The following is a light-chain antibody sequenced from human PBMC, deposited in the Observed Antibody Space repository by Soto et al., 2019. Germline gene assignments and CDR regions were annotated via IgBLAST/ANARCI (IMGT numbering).Light chain of an antibody. CDR1: QSVNSN. CDR3: QQYTYWPCT. Sequence: DTVMTQSPATLSVSPGERATLSCRASQSVNSNLAWYQQKSGQAPRLLIYGASTRATGIPVGFSGSGSGTEFTLTISSLQSEDSAVYYCQQYTYWPCTLVQGTKVEIK. V-gene: IGKV3-15*01. CDR2: GAS. J-gene: IGKJ1*01.